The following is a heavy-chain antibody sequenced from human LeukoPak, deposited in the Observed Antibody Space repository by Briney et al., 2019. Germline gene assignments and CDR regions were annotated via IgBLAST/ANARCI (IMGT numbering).Heavy chain of an antibody. D-gene: IGHD2-2*01. V-gene: IGHV4-34*01. Sequence: SETLSLTCTVSGGSIRSYYWSWIRQSPGKGLEWIGEINHSGSTNYNPSLKSRVTISVDTSKNQFSLKLSSVTAADTAVYYCARGLMPFYWGQGTLVTVSS. CDR1: GGSIRSYY. CDR3: ARGLMPFY. J-gene: IGHJ4*02. CDR2: INHSGST.